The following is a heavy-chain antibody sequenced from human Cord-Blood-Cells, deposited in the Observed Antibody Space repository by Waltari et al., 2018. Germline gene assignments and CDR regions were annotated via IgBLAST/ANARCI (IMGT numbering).Heavy chain of an antibody. CDR2: INHSGST. Sequence: QVQLQQWGAGLLKPSETLCLTCAVYGGSFSGYYWSWIRQPPGKGLEWIGEINHSGSTNYNPSLKSRVTISVDTSKNQCSLKLSSVTAADTAVYYCARGLNDAFDIWGQGTMVTVSS. V-gene: IGHV4-34*01. CDR1: GGSFSGYY. J-gene: IGHJ3*02. CDR3: ARGLNDAFDI.